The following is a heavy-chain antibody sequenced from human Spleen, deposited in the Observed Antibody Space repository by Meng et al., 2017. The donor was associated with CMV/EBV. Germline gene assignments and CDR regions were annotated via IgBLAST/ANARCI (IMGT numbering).Heavy chain of an antibody. J-gene: IGHJ5*01. CDR3: AKDGSNGFCDS. CDR1: GYIFTSYS. D-gene: IGHD2-8*01. CDR2: ISPRDGGT. Sequence: SCRASGYIFTSYSIHWVRQAPGQRLEWMGWISPRDGGTRFAERFEGRVTLTSDASTSTAYMELSALRSVDTAIYYCAKDGSNGFCDSWRPGTLVTVSS. V-gene: IGHV1-2*02.